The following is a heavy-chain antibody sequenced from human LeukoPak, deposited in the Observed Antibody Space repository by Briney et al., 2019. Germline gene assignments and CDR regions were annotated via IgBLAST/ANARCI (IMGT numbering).Heavy chain of an antibody. CDR3: ARAVSGRFDY. CDR2: IYYSGST. D-gene: IGHD6-19*01. V-gene: IGHV4-59*08. J-gene: IGHJ4*02. Sequence: SENLSLTCTVSGGSISSYYWSWIRQPPGKGLEWIGYIYYSGSTNYNPSLNSRVTISVDTSKNQFSLRLSSVTAADTAIYYCARAVSGRFDYWGQGTLVTVSS. CDR1: GGSISSYY.